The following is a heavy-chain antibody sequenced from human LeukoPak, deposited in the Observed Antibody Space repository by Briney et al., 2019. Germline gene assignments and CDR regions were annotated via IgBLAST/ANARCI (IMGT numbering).Heavy chain of an antibody. J-gene: IGHJ6*03. D-gene: IGHD6-13*01. CDR1: GGPFSGYY. CDR3: ARLRSYYYYYYMDV. CDR2: INHSGST. Sequence: SETLSLTCAVYGGPFSGYYWSWIRQPPGKGLEWIGEINHSGSTNYNPSLKSRVTISVDTSKNQFSLKLSSVTAADTAVYYCARLRSYYYYYYMDVWGKGTTVTVSS. V-gene: IGHV4-34*01.